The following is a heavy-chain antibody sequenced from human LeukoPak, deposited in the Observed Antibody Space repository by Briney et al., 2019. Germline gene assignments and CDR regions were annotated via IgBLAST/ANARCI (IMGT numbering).Heavy chain of an antibody. D-gene: IGHD2-8*01. CDR1: GGSFSGYY. Sequence: SETLSLTCAVYGGSFSGYYWSWIRQPPGKGLEWIGEINHSGSTNYNPSPKSRVTISVDTSKNQFSLKLSSVTAADTAVYYCARRILIRPFDYWGQGTLVTVSS. V-gene: IGHV4-34*01. CDR2: INHSGST. J-gene: IGHJ4*02. CDR3: ARRILIRPFDY.